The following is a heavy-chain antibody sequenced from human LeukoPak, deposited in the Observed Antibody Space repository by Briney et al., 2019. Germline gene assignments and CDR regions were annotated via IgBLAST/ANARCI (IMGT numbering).Heavy chain of an antibody. CDR1: GFTFSSYW. V-gene: IGHV3-7*01. D-gene: IGHD1-26*01. J-gene: IGHJ4*02. CDR2: IRQDGGLK. CDR3: AREVVGAIKSYFDY. Sequence: GGSLRLSCTASGFTFSSYWMSWVRQAPGKGLEWVANIRQDGGLKHYVDSVKGRFTISRDNAENSLYLQMNSLRAEDTAVYYCAREVVGAIKSYFDYWGQGTLVTASS.